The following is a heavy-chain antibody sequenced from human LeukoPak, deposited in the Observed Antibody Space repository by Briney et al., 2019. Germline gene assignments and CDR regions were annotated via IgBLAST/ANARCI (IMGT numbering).Heavy chain of an antibody. CDR2: INHSGSN. Sequence: SETLSLTCAVYGGSFSGYYWSWIRQPPGKGLEWIGEINHSGSNNYNPSLKSRVTISVDTSKNQFSLKLSSVTAADTAVYYCARRYSGSYYSYYYMDVWGKGTTVTISS. D-gene: IGHD1-26*01. CDR1: GGSFSGYY. CDR3: ARRYSGSYYSYYYMDV. V-gene: IGHV4-34*01. J-gene: IGHJ6*03.